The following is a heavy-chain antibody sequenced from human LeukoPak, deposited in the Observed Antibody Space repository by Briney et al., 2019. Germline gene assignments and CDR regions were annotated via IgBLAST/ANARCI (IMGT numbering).Heavy chain of an antibody. CDR3: ARLPYYDTSGYLDY. D-gene: IGHD3-22*01. CDR1: GYSFTNYW. CDR2: IYPGDSDT. J-gene: IGHJ4*02. V-gene: IGHV5-51*01. Sequence: GESLKISCKGSGYSFTNYWIGWVRQMPGKGLEWMGIIYPGDSDTRYSPSFQGQVTISVDKSISTAYLQWSSLKASDTAMYYCARLPYYDTSGYLDYWGQGALVIVSS.